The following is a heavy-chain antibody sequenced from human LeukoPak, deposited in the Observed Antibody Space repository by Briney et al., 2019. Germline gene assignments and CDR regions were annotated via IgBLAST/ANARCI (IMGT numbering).Heavy chain of an antibody. D-gene: IGHD5-12*01. J-gene: IGHJ4*02. CDR2: IYYSGST. Sequence: SETLSLSCTVSGGSISSGGYYWSWIRQHPGKGLEWIGYIYYSGSTYYNPSLKSRVTISVDTSKNQFSLKLSSVTAADTAVYYCARERGYSGYGHFDYWGQGTLVTVSS. CDR3: ARERGYSGYGHFDY. CDR1: GGSISSGGYY. V-gene: IGHV4-31*03.